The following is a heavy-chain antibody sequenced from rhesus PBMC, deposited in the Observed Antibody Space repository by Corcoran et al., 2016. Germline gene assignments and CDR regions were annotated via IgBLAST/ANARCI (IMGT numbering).Heavy chain of an antibody. Sequence: QVQLQESGPGLVKPSETLSLTCAVSGGSISSSYYYWSWIRQAPGKGLEWIGYISYSWSPSYPPSLWGRFTISRDTAKNRFSLKLSAVTAADTAVYYCARRGGYFTGSGCYSGLDSWGQGVVVTVSS. CDR2: ISYSWSP. CDR1: GGSISSSYYY. J-gene: IGHJ6*01. D-gene: IGHD2-21*01. V-gene: IGHV4-122*02. CDR3: ARRGGYFTGSGCYSGLDS.